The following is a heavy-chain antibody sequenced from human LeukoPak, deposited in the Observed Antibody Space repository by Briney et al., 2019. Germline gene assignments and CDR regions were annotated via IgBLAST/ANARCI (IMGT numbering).Heavy chain of an antibody. CDR2: IYYSGST. V-gene: IGHV4-61*08. Sequence: PSETLSLTCAVSGGSISSGGYYWSWLRQPPGQGLEWIGYIYYSGSTNYNPSLKSRVTISVDTSKNQFSLKLSSVTAADTAVYYCARSHMRDSSGYFPWGQGTLVTVSS. CDR3: ARSHMRDSSGYFP. CDR1: GGSISSGGYY. J-gene: IGHJ5*02. D-gene: IGHD3-22*01.